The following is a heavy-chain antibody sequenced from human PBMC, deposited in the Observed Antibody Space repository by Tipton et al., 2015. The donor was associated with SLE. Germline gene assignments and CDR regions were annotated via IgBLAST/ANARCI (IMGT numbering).Heavy chain of an antibody. D-gene: IGHD6-19*01. Sequence: TLSLTCTVSGGSISSGSYYWSWIRQPPGKGLEWIGEINHSGSTNYNPSLKSRVTISLDTSKNQFSLKLSSVTAADTAVYYCARGSGAVAEDYWGQGTLVTVSS. CDR2: INHSGST. CDR1: GGSISSGSYY. J-gene: IGHJ4*02. V-gene: IGHV4-39*07. CDR3: ARGSGAVAEDY.